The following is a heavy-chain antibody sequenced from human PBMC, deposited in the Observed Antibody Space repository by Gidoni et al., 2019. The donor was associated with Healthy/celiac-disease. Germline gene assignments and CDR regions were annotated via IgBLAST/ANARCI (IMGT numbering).Heavy chain of an antibody. CDR3: ARVSGRGVVVVAATPDY. V-gene: IGHV3-48*04. Sequence: EVQLVESGGGLVQPGGSLRLSCAASGFTFSSYSMNWVRQAPGKGLEWVSYISSSSSTIYYADSVKGRFTISRDNAKNSLYLQMNSLRAEDTAVYYCARVSGRGVVVVAATPDYWGQGTLVTVSS. CDR1: GFTFSSYS. D-gene: IGHD2-15*01. CDR2: ISSSSSTI. J-gene: IGHJ4*02.